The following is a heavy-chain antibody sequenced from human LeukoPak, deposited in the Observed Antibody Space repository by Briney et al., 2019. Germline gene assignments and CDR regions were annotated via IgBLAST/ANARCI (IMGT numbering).Heavy chain of an antibody. CDR3: AKDRRDVLRYFDWYPPIDY. V-gene: IGHV3-23*01. J-gene: IGHJ4*02. D-gene: IGHD3-9*01. CDR1: GFTFSSYA. Sequence: GGSLRLSCAASGFTFSSYAMSWVRQAPGKGPEWVSAISGSGGSTYYADSVKGRFTISRDNSKNTLYLQMNSLRAEDTAVYYCAKDRRDVLRYFDWYPPIDYWGQGTLVTVSS. CDR2: ISGSGGST.